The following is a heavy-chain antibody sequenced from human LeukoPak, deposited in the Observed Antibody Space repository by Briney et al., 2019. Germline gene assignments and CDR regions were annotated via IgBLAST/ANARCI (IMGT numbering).Heavy chain of an antibody. CDR1: GFSFSDYY. V-gene: IGHV4-34*08. Sequence: GSLRLSCVASGFSFSDYYMSWIRQAPGKGLEWIGEINHSGSTNYNPSLKSRVTISVDTSKNQFSLKLSSVTAADTAVYYCAGPDFWSGKDAFDIWGQGTMVTVSS. D-gene: IGHD3-3*01. CDR3: AGPDFWSGKDAFDI. CDR2: INHSGST. J-gene: IGHJ3*02.